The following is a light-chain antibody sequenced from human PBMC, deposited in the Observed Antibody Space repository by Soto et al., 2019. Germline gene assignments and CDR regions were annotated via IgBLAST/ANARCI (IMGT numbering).Light chain of an antibody. CDR3: QQYGHSLWT. J-gene: IGKJ1*01. CDR2: GAS. CDR1: QSVSSSY. V-gene: IGKV3-20*01. Sequence: EIVLTQSPGTLSLSPGERATLSCRASQSVSSSYLAWYQQKPGQAPRLLIYGASSRATGIPDRFSGSGSGTDFTLTISRLEPEDYAVYYCQQYGHSLWTFGQGTRWIS.